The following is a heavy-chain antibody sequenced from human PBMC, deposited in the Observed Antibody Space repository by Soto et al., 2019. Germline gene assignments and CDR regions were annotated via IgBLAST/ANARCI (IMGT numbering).Heavy chain of an antibody. J-gene: IGHJ3*02. CDR1: GFTFSNYW. D-gene: IGHD2-15*01. V-gene: IGHV3-74*01. Sequence: EVQLVASGGGLVQPGGSLRLSCAASGFTFSNYWMHWVRQAPGKGLVWISRISSDGRATRYADYVKGRFTIYRDNAKSTLFLQMNRLRAEDTAVYYFARDLGYCNGGRCYHLDDAFDIWGQGTKVTVSS. CDR3: ARDLGYCNGGRCYHLDDAFDI. CDR2: ISSDGRAT.